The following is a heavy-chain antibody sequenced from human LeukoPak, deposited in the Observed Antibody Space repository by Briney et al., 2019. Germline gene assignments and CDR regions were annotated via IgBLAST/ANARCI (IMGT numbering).Heavy chain of an antibody. J-gene: IGHJ4*02. V-gene: IGHV5-10-1*01. CDR2: IDPSDSYT. CDR1: GYSFTSYR. CDR3: ARHHSPLYYDILTGQTDY. Sequence: LGESLKISCKGSGYSFTSYRISWVRQMPGKGLEWMGRIDPSDSYTNYSPSFQGHVTISADESISTAYLQWSSLKASDTAMYYCARHHSPLYYDILTGQTDYWGQGTLVTVSS. D-gene: IGHD3-9*01.